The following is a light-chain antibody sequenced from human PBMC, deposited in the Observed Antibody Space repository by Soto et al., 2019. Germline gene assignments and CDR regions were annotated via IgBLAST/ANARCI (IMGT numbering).Light chain of an antibody. CDR3: QHYDDLH. V-gene: IGKV1-33*01. J-gene: IGKJ4*01. Sequence: DIQMTHSPSSLSASVGDRVTITCQASHGISNSLNWCQQQPGKAPNLLIYGGSNLETGVPSRFRGSGAGTACTFTISSLKREDIAAYDCQHYDDLHFGVGTTVEIK. CDR2: GGS. CDR1: HGISNS.